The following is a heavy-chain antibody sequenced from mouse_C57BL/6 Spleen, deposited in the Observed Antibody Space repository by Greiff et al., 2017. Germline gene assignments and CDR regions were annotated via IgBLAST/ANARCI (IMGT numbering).Heavy chain of an antibody. J-gene: IGHJ2*01. D-gene: IGHD2-1*01. V-gene: IGHV1-53*01. Sequence: QVQLQQPGTELVKPGASVKLSCKASGYTFTSYWMNWVKQRPGKGLEWIVNINPSNGGTNYNEKLKSKVTLTVDKSTSTSYVQLSSLTSEDSAVYYCAREGNDYWGQGTTLTVSS. CDR2: INPSNGGT. CDR1: GYTFTSYW. CDR3: AREGNDY.